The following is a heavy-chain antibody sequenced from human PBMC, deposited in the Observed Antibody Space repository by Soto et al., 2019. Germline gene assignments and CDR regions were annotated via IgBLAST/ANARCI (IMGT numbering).Heavy chain of an antibody. CDR3: ATDIVRVATISAFDI. CDR2: FDPEDGET. V-gene: IGHV1-24*01. Sequence: ASVNVSCKVSGYTITVLSMHWVRQAPGKGLEWMGGFDPEDGETIYAQKFQGRVTMTEDTSTDTAYMELSSLRSEDTAVYYCATDIVRVATISAFDIWGQGTMVTVSS. J-gene: IGHJ3*02. D-gene: IGHD5-12*01. CDR1: GYTITVLS.